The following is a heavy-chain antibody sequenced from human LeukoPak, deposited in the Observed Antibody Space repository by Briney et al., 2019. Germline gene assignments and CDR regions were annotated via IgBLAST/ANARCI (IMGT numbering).Heavy chain of an antibody. CDR1: GFSFDDYD. D-gene: IGHD1-26*01. J-gene: IGHJ4*02. CDR2: IDWKGRPT. V-gene: IGHV3-20*04. Sequence: GGSLRLSCAASGFSFDDYDMAWLRQAPGKGLEWVSDIDWKGRPTSYADSVKGRFTISRDNAKNTLYLQLNSLRAEDTAVYYCARGLQEWERRRDYWGQGTLVTVSS. CDR3: ARGLQEWERRRDY.